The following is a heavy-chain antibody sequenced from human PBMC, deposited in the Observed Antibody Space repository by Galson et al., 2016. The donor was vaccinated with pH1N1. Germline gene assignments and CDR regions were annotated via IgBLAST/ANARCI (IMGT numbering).Heavy chain of an antibody. CDR3: ARDRGRGYSWYGELDH. Sequence: SVKVSCKASGYTLTTYGISWVRQAPGQCLEWMGRISTDNGNTIYAHNLQGRVTLTTDTSTSTAYMELRSLRSDDTAIYYCARDRGRGYSWYGELDHWGQGTLVTVSS. D-gene: IGHD6-13*01. CDR2: ISTDNGNT. V-gene: IGHV1-18*01. J-gene: IGHJ4*02. CDR1: GYTLTTYG.